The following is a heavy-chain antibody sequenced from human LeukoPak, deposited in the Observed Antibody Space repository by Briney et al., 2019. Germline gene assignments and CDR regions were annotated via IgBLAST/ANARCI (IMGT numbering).Heavy chain of an antibody. CDR3: ARRITGTTSDSFDY. D-gene: IGHD1-20*01. V-gene: IGHV4-38-2*02. CDR1: GGSISSGYY. Sequence: SETLSLTCTVSGGSISSGYYWGWIRQTPGKGLEWIGSISHSGNTYYSPSLSSRVTIFLDASKNQFSLRLSSMAATDTALYYCARRITGTTSDSFDYWGHGTLVTVSS. J-gene: IGHJ4*01. CDR2: ISHSGNT.